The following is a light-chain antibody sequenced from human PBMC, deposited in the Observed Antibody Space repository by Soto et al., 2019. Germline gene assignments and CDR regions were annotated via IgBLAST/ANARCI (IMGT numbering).Light chain of an antibody. CDR1: SSNIGAGYA. J-gene: IGLJ2*01. CDR2: DNT. Sequence: QLVLTQPPSVSGAPGQRVTISCTGSSSNIGAGYAVHWYQQLPGTAPKLLIYDNTNRPSGVPDRFSGSESGTSASLAITDLQAEDEADYYCQSYDTSLSASVFGGGTKLTVL. CDR3: QSYDTSLSASV. V-gene: IGLV1-40*01.